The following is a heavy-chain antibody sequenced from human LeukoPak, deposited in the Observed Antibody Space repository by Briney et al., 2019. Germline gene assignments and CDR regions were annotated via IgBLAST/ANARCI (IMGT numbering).Heavy chain of an antibody. V-gene: IGHV3-74*01. CDR3: ISDHTGHDDY. CDR1: GFSFSSYW. CDR2: INIDGSTT. J-gene: IGHJ4*02. D-gene: IGHD1-1*01. Sequence: GGSLRLSCAASGFSFSSYWMHWVRQAPGKGLVWVSRINIDGSTTTYADSVKGRFTISRDNAKNTLSLQMNSLRADDTAVYYCISDHTGHDDYWGQGTLVTVCS.